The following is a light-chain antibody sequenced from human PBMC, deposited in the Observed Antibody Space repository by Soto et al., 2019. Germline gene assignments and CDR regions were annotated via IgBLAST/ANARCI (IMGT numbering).Light chain of an antibody. CDR2: GAS. Sequence: EIVLTQSPCTVSLSAGERATLSCGASQSFSSSYLAWYQQKNGQAPRLLIYGASSRATGIPDRFSGSGYGTDFNLTISRLESEDFAVYYCQQYGSSPRTFGQGTKVDIK. CDR3: QQYGSSPRT. V-gene: IGKV3-20*01. J-gene: IGKJ1*01. CDR1: QSFSSSY.